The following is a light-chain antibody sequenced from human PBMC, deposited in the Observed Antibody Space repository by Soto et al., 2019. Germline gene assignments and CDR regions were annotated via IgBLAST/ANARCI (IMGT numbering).Light chain of an antibody. CDR1: QSVSIN. CDR3: QQYNNWPEWT. V-gene: IGKV3-15*01. CDR2: GAS. J-gene: IGKJ1*01. Sequence: EIVMTQSPATLSVSPGERDTLSCRASQSVSINLAWYQQKPGQAPRLLIYGASTRATGIPARFSGSGSGTEFTLTISSLQSEDFAVYYCQQYNNWPEWTFGQGTKVEIK.